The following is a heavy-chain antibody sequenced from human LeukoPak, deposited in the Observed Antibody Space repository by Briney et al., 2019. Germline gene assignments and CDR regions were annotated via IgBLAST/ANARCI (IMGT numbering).Heavy chain of an antibody. V-gene: IGHV4-61*02. J-gene: IGHJ4*02. D-gene: IGHD3-22*01. CDR3: ARVPGDSSGYFDY. CDR2: IYTSGST. Sequence: SETLSLTCTVSGGSISSGSYYWSWIRQPAGKGLEWIGRIYTSGSTNYNPSLKSRVTISVDTSKNQFSLKLSSVTAADTAVYCCARVPGDSSGYFDYWGQGTLVTVSS. CDR1: GGSISSGSYY.